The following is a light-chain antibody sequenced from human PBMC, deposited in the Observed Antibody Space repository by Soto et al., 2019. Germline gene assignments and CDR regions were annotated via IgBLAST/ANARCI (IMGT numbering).Light chain of an antibody. Sequence: QSALTQPPSASGSPGQSVTISCTGTSSDVGGSDYVSWYQHHPGNAPKLMIYDVSKRPSGVPDRFSGSKSGNMASLTVSGRQAEDEADYYCISHVGHSNVFGTGTKLTVL. CDR2: DVS. CDR3: ISHVGHSNV. CDR1: SSDVGGSDY. J-gene: IGLJ1*01. V-gene: IGLV2-8*01.